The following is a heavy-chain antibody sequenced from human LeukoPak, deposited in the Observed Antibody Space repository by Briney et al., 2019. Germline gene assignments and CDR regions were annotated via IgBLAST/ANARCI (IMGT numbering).Heavy chain of an antibody. CDR3: ARVTSLLIPWFDP. Sequence: SSETLSLTCTVSGGSISSHYWSWIRQPPGKGLEWIGYIYYSGSTDYNPSLKSRVTISVDTSQNQFSLKLSSVTAADTAVYYCARVTSLLIPWFDPWGQGTLVTVSS. V-gene: IGHV4-59*11. D-gene: IGHD2-2*01. J-gene: IGHJ5*02. CDR2: IYYSGST. CDR1: GGSISSHY.